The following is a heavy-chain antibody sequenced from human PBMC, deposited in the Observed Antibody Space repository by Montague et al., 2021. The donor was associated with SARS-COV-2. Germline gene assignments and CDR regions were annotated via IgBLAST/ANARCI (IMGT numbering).Heavy chain of an antibody. J-gene: IGHJ4*02. CDR2: FTGGNT. Sequence: SLRLSCAASGFTFSIYAMTWVRQAPGKGPQRVTTFTGGNTFYTNSVQGRFTISRDHYKNTLYLQMNSLGAEDTAIYYCAKAEESGNYLSVGLDSWGPGTLVTVSS. V-gene: IGHV3-23*01. D-gene: IGHD2/OR15-2a*01. CDR3: AKAEESGNYLSVGLDS. CDR1: GFTFSIYA.